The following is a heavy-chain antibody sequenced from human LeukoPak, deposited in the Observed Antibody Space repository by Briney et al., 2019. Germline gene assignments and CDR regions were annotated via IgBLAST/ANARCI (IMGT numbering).Heavy chain of an antibody. CDR3: ARRSDCSGGSCYYFDY. Sequence: GESLKISCKGSGYSFTSYWTGWVRQMPGKGLEWMGIIYPGDSDTRYSPSFQGQVTISADKSISTAYLQWSSPKASDTAMYYCARRSDCSGGSCYYFDYWGQGTLVTVSS. CDR1: GYSFTSYW. V-gene: IGHV5-51*01. D-gene: IGHD2-15*01. CDR2: IYPGDSDT. J-gene: IGHJ4*02.